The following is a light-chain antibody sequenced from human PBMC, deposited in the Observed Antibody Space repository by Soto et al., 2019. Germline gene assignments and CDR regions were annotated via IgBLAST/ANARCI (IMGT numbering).Light chain of an antibody. CDR2: GAS. Sequence: EIVLTQSPGTLSLSPGERATLSCRASQSVSSSYLAWYHQKPGQATRLLIYGASSRATGIPDRFSGSGSETDFTLIISTLEPDDFAVYYCQQYGSSPGTFGQENKVQI. CDR3: QQYGSSPGT. J-gene: IGKJ1*01. CDR1: QSVSSSY. V-gene: IGKV3-20*01.